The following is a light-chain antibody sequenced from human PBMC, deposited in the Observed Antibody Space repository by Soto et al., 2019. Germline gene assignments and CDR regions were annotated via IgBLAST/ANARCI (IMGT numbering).Light chain of an antibody. CDR2: GVT. CDR3: SSYTSSSTRV. Sequence: QSVLTQPASVSGYPGQSITISCTGTSSDIGGYDYVSWYQHHPGKAPKFIIYGVTNRPSGVSHRFSGSKSANTASLTISGLQAEDEADYYCSSYTSSSTRVFGTGTKVTVL. V-gene: IGLV2-14*01. CDR1: SSDIGGYDY. J-gene: IGLJ1*01.